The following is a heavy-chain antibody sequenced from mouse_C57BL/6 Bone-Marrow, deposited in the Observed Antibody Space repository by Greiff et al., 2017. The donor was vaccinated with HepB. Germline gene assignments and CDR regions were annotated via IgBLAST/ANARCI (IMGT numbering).Heavy chain of an antibody. CDR3: AKENGLGFWYFDV. CDR2: INPSSGYT. D-gene: IGHD4-1*01. V-gene: IGHV1-7*01. CDR1: GYTFTSYW. J-gene: IGHJ1*03. Sequence: VQLQQSGAELAKPGASVKLSCKASGYTFTSYWMHWVNQRPGQGLEWIGYINPSSGYTKYNQKFKDKATLTADKSSSTAYMQLSSLTYEDSAVYYCAKENGLGFWYFDVWGTGTTVTVSS.